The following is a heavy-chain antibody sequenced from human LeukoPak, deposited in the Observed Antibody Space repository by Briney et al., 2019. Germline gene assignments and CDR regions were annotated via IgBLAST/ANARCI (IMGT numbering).Heavy chain of an antibody. D-gene: IGHD3-3*01. Sequence: SETLSLTCTVSGGSTSSGGYYWSWIRQPAGKGLEWIGRIYTSGSTNYNPSLKSRVTISVDTSKNQFSLKLSSVTAADTAVYYCAREASYDFWSGYPYYMDVWGKGTTVTVSS. CDR1: GGSTSSGGYY. CDR2: IYTSGST. CDR3: AREASYDFWSGYPYYMDV. V-gene: IGHV4-61*02. J-gene: IGHJ6*03.